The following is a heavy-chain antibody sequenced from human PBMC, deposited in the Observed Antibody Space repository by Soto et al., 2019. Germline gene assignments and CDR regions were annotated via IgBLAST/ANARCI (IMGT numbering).Heavy chain of an antibody. Sequence: EVQLVESGGGLVQPGGSLRLSCAASGFPFSSDSMNWVRQAPGKGLEWVSYISSSNSTIYYADSVKGRFTISRDNAKNSLYLQMNSLRDEDTAVYYCARGRITIFGVVILNWFDPWGQGTLVTVSS. J-gene: IGHJ5*02. CDR3: ARGRITIFGVVILNWFDP. V-gene: IGHV3-48*02. CDR2: ISSSNSTI. D-gene: IGHD3-3*01. CDR1: GFPFSSDS.